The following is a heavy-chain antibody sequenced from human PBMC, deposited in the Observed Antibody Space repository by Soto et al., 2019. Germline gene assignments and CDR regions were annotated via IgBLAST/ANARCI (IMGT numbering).Heavy chain of an antibody. J-gene: IGHJ4*02. CDR2: IIPILGIA. CDR1: GGTFSSYT. V-gene: IGHV1-69*02. Sequence: QVQLVQSGAEVKKPGSSVKVSCKASGGTFSSYTISWVRQAPGQGLEWMGRIIPILGIANYAQKFQGRVTITADKCTSTAYMELSSLRSEDTAVYYCASYMVRGVTEYYFDYWGQGTLVTVSS. D-gene: IGHD3-10*01. CDR3: ASYMVRGVTEYYFDY.